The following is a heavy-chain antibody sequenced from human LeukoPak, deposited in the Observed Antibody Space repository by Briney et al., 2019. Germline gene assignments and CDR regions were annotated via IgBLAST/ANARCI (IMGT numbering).Heavy chain of an antibody. Sequence: GGFLRLSCAASGFTFSSYWMSWVRQAPGKGLEWVANIKQDGSEKYYVDSVKGRFTISRDNAKNSLYLQMNSLRAEDTAVYYCARSPDSTYYYYYMDVWGKGTTVTVSS. CDR2: IKQDGSEK. V-gene: IGHV3-7*01. CDR1: GFTFSSYW. D-gene: IGHD6-13*01. J-gene: IGHJ6*03. CDR3: ARSPDSTYYYYYMDV.